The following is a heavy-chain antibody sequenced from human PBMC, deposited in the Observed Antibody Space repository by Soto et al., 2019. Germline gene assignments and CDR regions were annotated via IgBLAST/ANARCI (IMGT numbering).Heavy chain of an antibody. D-gene: IGHD3-3*01. CDR2: IFHTGST. V-gene: IGHV4-59*01. CDR3: AREDDFWSGYLAY. Sequence: PSETLSLTCTVSGSSISRYYWSWIRQPPGKGLELIGYIFHTGSTNYNPSLKRRVTISIDTSKNQFSLKLNSVTAADTAVYYCAREDDFWSGYLAYWGQGTLVTVSS. J-gene: IGHJ4*02. CDR1: GSSISRYY.